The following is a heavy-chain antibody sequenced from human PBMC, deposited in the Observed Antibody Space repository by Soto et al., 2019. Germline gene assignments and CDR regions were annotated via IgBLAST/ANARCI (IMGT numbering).Heavy chain of an antibody. D-gene: IGHD5-12*01. V-gene: IGHV3-74*01. Sequence: EVQLVESGGGLVQPGGCLRLSCAASGFTLRSYWMHWVRQVSGKGLVWVSRISGDGNITTYADSVKGRFTISRDNANNTLYLQMSSLRAEDTALYYCVRDVATNGRSFDYWGQGTLFTVSS. J-gene: IGHJ4*02. CDR3: VRDVATNGRSFDY. CDR2: ISGDGNIT. CDR1: GFTLRSYW.